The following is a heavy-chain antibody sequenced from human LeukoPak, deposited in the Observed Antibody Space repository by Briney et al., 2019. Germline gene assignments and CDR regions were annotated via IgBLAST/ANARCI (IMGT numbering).Heavy chain of an antibody. D-gene: IGHD6-13*01. J-gene: IGHJ4*02. CDR1: GFTFSSYA. CDR2: INHSGST. Sequence: GSLRLSCAASGFTFSSYAMSWVRQAPGKGLEWIGEINHSGSTNYNPSLKSRVTISVDTSKNQFSLKLSSVTAADTAVYYCARVGRYSSSWYVPGNYYFDYWGQGTLVTVSS. V-gene: IGHV4-34*01. CDR3: ARVGRYSSSWYVPGNYYFDY.